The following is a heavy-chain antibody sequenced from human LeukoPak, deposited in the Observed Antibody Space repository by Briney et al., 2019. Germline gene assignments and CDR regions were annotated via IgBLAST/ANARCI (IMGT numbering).Heavy chain of an antibody. CDR1: GGSISGYY. D-gene: IGHD5-24*01. Sequence: PSGTLTLTCTVSGGSISGYYWSWIRQPPGKGLEWIGYIYNSGSTNYNPSLKSRVTISVDTSKNQFSLKLSSVTAADTAVYYCAREMATIFDYWGQGTLVTVSS. CDR3: AREMATIFDY. J-gene: IGHJ4*02. V-gene: IGHV4-4*08. CDR2: IYNSGST.